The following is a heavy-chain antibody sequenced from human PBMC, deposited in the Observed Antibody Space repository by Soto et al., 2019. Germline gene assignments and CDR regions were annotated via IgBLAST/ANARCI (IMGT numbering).Heavy chain of an antibody. Sequence: EVQLVESGGGLVQPGGSLRLSCAASGFTFSNAWMSWVRQAPGKGLEWVGRIKSKTDGGSTDYAAPVKGRFTISRDDSKNTLYLQMNSLKTEDTAVYYCTLSSPYSNYFDYWGQGTLVTVSS. V-gene: IGHV3-15*01. J-gene: IGHJ4*02. CDR1: GFTFSNAW. CDR3: TLSSPYSNYFDY. CDR2: IKSKTDGGST. D-gene: IGHD4-4*01.